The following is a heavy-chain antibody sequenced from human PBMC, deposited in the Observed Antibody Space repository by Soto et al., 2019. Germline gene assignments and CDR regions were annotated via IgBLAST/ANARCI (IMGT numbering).Heavy chain of an antibody. V-gene: IGHV4-34*01. Sequence: SETLSLTCAVYGGSFSGYYWSWICQPPGKGLEWIGEINHSGSTNYNPSLKSRVIISVDTSKNQFSLKLSSVTAADTAVYYCARVQGSGSYYNGYGMDVWGQGTTVTVSS. CDR3: ARVQGSGSYYNGYGMDV. CDR2: INHSGST. CDR1: GGSFSGYY. J-gene: IGHJ6*02. D-gene: IGHD3-10*01.